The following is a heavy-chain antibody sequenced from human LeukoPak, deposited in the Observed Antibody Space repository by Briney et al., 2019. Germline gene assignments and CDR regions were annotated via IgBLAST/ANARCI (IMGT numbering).Heavy chain of an antibody. CDR3: AKDRDPYSSGTWDS. D-gene: IGHD3-22*01. Sequence: GRSLRLSCIASGFTFNKYGMHWVRQAPGKGLGWVAVRSDDGSAQHYADSVRGRFTISRDNSKNTLSLQMNSLRPEDTAMYFCAKDRDPYSSGTWDSWGQGTLVIVSS. J-gene: IGHJ1*01. V-gene: IGHV3-30*18. CDR2: RSDDGSAQ. CDR1: GFTFNKYG.